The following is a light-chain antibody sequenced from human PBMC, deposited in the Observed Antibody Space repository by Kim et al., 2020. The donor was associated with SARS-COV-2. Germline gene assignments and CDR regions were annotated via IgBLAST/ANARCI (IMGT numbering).Light chain of an antibody. CDR2: KAY. V-gene: IGKV1-5*03. Sequence: DIQMTQSPSTLSASVGDRVIITCRASQSISTWLAWYQQKPGKAPKLLIYKAYTLESGVPSRFSGSGSGTEFTLTISSLQPDDFATYYCQQYNSSFGQGTKLEI. J-gene: IGKJ2*01. CDR1: QSISTW. CDR3: QQYNSS.